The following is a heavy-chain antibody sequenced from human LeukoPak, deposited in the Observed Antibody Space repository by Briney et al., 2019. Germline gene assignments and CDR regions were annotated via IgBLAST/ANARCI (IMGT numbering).Heavy chain of an antibody. Sequence: SETLSLTCAVYGGSFSGYYWSWIRQPPEKGLEWIGEINHSGSTNYNPSLKSRVTISVDTSKNQFSLKLSSVTAADTAVYYCARRPGNSGSYLGAFDIWGQGTMVTVSS. V-gene: IGHV4-34*01. D-gene: IGHD1-26*01. CDR2: INHSGST. J-gene: IGHJ3*02. CDR3: ARRPGNSGSYLGAFDI. CDR1: GGSFSGYY.